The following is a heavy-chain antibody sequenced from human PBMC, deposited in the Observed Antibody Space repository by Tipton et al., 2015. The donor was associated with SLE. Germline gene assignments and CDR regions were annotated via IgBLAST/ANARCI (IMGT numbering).Heavy chain of an antibody. Sequence: TLSLTCTVSGGSISSSSYYWGWIRRPPGKGLEWIGSIYYSGSTYYNPSLKSRVTISVDTSKNQFSLKLSSVTAADTAVYYCARPSGDYYYGMDVWGQGTTVTVSS. J-gene: IGHJ6*02. D-gene: IGHD4-17*01. CDR1: GGSISSSSYY. CDR3: ARPSGDYYYGMDV. CDR2: IYYSGST. V-gene: IGHV4-39*01.